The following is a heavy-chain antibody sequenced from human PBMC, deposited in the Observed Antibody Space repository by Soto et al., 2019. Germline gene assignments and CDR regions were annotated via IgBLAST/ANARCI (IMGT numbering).Heavy chain of an antibody. CDR2: IKSMPDGGTA. Sequence: EVQLVESGGGLVKPGGSLRLSCAASGFTFSKTWMNWVRQAPGKGLEWVGRIKSMPDGGTADYAAPLKGRFTISRDDSKNTLFLQMNSLKTEDTAVYYCTTATVCDYWGQGTLVTVSS. CDR1: GFTFSKTW. CDR3: TTATVCDY. D-gene: IGHD3-16*01. J-gene: IGHJ4*02. V-gene: IGHV3-15*07.